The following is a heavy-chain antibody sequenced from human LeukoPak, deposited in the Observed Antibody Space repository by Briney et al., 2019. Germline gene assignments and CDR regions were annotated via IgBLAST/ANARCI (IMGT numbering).Heavy chain of an antibody. V-gene: IGHV1-18*01. D-gene: IGHD3-10*01. CDR2: ISAYNGNT. Sequence: GASVKVSCKASGYTFTSYGISWVRQAPGQGLEWMGWISAYNGNTNYAQKLQGRVTMTTDTSTSTAYMELRSLRSDDTAVYYCARAGVDYYGSGSYQYPFNWGQGTLVTVSS. J-gene: IGHJ4*02. CDR3: ARAGVDYYGSGSYQYPFN. CDR1: GYTFTSYG.